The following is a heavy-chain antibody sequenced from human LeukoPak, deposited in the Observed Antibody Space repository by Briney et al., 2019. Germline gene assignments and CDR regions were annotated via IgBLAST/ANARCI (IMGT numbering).Heavy chain of an antibody. V-gene: IGHV1-18*01. Sequence: ASVKVSCKASGYTFTSYGISWVRQAPGQGLEWMGWISAYNGNTNYGQNLQGRVTMTTDTSTGTAYLELRRLRSDDTAVYYCARVAVVRGVIGWFDPWGQGTLVTVSS. J-gene: IGHJ5*02. CDR3: ARVAVVRGVIGWFDP. CDR1: GYTFTSYG. D-gene: IGHD3-10*01. CDR2: ISAYNGNT.